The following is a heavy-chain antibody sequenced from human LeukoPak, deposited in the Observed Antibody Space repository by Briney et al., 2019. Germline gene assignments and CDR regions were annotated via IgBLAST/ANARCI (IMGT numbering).Heavy chain of an antibody. V-gene: IGHV1-18*01. J-gene: IGHJ4*02. CDR2: ISAYNGNT. CDR1: GYTFTSYG. D-gene: IGHD6-13*01. Sequence: ASVKVSCKASGYTFTSYGISWVRPAPGQGLEWMGWISAYNGNTNYAQKLQGRVTMTTDTSTSTAYMELRSLRSDDAAVYYCARAVAAAEKLDYWGQGTLVTVSS. CDR3: ARAVAAAEKLDY.